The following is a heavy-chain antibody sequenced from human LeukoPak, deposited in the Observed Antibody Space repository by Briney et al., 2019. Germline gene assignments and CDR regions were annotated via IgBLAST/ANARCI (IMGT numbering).Heavy chain of an antibody. V-gene: IGHV4-59*01. CDR1: GGSISSYY. J-gene: IGHJ5*02. D-gene: IGHD5-18*01. Sequence: PSETLSLTCTVSGGSISSYYWSWIRQPPGKGLEWIGYIYYSGSTNYNPSLKSRVTISVDTSNNHFSLKLSSVTAADTAVYYCARSTAGMFDPWGQGTLVTVSS. CDR3: ARSTAGMFDP. CDR2: IYYSGST.